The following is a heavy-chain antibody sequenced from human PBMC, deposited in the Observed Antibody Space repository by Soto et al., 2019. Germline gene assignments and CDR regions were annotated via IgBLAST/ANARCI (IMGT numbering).Heavy chain of an antibody. V-gene: IGHV1-69*13. D-gene: IGHD3-9*01. CDR2: IIPIFGTA. Sequence: SVKVSCKAAGGTFSSYAIGWGRQAPGQGLEWMGGIIPIFGTANYAQKFQGRVTITADESTSTAYMELSSLRSEDTAVYYCARGHYDILTGYYRPYYYYGMDVWGQGTTVTVSS. J-gene: IGHJ6*02. CDR1: GGTFSSYA. CDR3: ARGHYDILTGYYRPYYYYGMDV.